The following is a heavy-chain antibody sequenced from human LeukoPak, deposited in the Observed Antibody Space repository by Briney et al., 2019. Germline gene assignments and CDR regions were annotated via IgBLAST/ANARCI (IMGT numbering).Heavy chain of an antibody. Sequence: KPSETLSLTCAVYGGSFSGYYWSWIRQPPGKGLEWIGEINHSGSTNYNPSLKSRVTISVDTSKNQFSLKLSSVTAADTAVYYCARVVVVVPAATNYFDYWGQGTLVTVSS. J-gene: IGHJ4*02. D-gene: IGHD2-2*01. CDR2: INHSGST. CDR1: GGSFSGYY. CDR3: ARVVVVVPAATNYFDY. V-gene: IGHV4-34*01.